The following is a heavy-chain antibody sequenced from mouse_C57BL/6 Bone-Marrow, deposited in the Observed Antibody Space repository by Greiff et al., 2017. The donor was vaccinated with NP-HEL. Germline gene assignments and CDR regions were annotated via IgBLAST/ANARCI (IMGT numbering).Heavy chain of an antibody. CDR3: AKDVYGNYDY. CDR2: INPYNGGT. V-gene: IGHV1-19*01. J-gene: IGHJ2*01. D-gene: IGHD2-1*01. CDR1: GYTFTDYY. Sequence: EVQLQQSGPVLVKPGASVKMSCKASGYTFTDYYMNWVKQSHGKSLEWIGVINPYNGGTSYNQKFKGKATLTVDKSSSTAYMELNSLTSEDSAVYYCAKDVYGNYDYWGQGTTLTVSS.